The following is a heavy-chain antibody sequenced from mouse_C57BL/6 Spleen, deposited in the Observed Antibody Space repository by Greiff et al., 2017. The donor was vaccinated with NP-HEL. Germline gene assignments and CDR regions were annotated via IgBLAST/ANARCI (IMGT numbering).Heavy chain of an antibody. Sequence: QVQLQQSGAELARPGASVKLSCKASGYTFTSYGISWVKQRTGQGLEWIGEIYPRSGNTSYNEKFKGKATLTADKSSSTAYMELRSLTSEDSAVYFCALYDYFLYAMDYWGQGTSVTVSS. CDR3: ALYDYFLYAMDY. CDR2: IYPRSGNT. J-gene: IGHJ4*01. D-gene: IGHD2-4*01. V-gene: IGHV1-81*01. CDR1: GYTFTSYG.